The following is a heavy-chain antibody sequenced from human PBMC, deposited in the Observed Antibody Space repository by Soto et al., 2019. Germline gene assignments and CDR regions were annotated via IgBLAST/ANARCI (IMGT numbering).Heavy chain of an antibody. D-gene: IGHD2-15*01. J-gene: IGHJ5*02. CDR2: MYSSGST. V-gene: IGHV4-30-4*01. CDR3: AKSSPVTNWFDP. CDR1: GGSINCGEYY. Sequence: SETLSLTCTVSGGSINCGEYYWSWIRQPPGKGLEWIGYMYSSGSTYYNPSLESRVTISEDTSKNQFSLKLSSVTAADTAVYYCAKSSPVTNWFDPWGQGTLVTVSS.